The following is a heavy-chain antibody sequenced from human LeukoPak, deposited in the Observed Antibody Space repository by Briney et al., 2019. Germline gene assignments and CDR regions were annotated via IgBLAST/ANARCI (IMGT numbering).Heavy chain of an antibody. J-gene: IGHJ4*02. Sequence: SETLSLTCTVSGDSISSSSYYWGWIRQPPGKGLEWIGSISYSGSTYYNPSLKSRVTISVDTSKNQFSLKLSSVAAADTAVYYCARGAADYDSNWGQGTLVTVSS. CDR2: ISYSGST. CDR3: ARGAADYDSN. CDR1: GDSISSSSYY. D-gene: IGHD3-3*01. V-gene: IGHV4-39*01.